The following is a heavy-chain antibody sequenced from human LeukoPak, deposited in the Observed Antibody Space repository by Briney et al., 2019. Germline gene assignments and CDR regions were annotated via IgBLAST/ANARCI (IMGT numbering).Heavy chain of an antibody. CDR1: DYSISSGYY. CDR3: ARVCDY. CDR2: IYHSGST. Sequence: SETLSLTCAVSDYSISSGYYWGWIRQPPGKGLERIGSIYHSGSTYYNPSLRSRVTISVDTSKNQFSLKLSSVTAADTAVYYCARVCDYWGQGTLVTVSS. D-gene: IGHD3-16*01. J-gene: IGHJ4*02. V-gene: IGHV4-38-2*01.